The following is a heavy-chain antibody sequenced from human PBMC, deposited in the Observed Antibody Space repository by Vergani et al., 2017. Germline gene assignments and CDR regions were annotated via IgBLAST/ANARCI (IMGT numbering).Heavy chain of an antibody. D-gene: IGHD1-7*01. CDR3: AKDSGITGTPESFDY. V-gene: IGHV3-43*01. CDR2: ISWDGGST. Sequence: EVQLVESGGVVVQPGGSLRLSCEASGFTFDDYTMHWVRQAPGKGLEWVSLISWDGGSTYYADSVKGRFTISRDNSKNSLYLQMNSLRTEDTALYYCAKDSGITGTPESFDYWGQGTLVTVSS. CDR1: GFTFDDYT. J-gene: IGHJ4*02.